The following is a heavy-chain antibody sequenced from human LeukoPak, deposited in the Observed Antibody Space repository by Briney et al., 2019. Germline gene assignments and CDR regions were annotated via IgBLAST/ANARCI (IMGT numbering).Heavy chain of an antibody. J-gene: IGHJ4*02. D-gene: IGHD4-11*01. CDR3: ARQIQYVSFDY. V-gene: IGHV4-30-2*01. CDR2: IYHTGST. CDR1: GGSISSGGYY. Sequence: NPSQTLSLTCTVSGGSISSGGYYWNWIRQPPGKGLEWIGYIYHTGSTYYSPSLESRVTISIDRSKNQFSLKLTSVTAADTAVYYCARQIQYVSFDYWGQGALVTVSS.